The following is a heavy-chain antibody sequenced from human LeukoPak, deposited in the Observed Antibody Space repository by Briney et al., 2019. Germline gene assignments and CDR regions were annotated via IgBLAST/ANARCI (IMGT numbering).Heavy chain of an antibody. V-gene: IGHV3-74*01. CDR3: VRMVRGVYYFDY. D-gene: IGHD3-10*01. CDR2: INSDGSST. J-gene: IGHJ4*02. Sequence: GGSLRLSCAASGFTFSSYWMHCVRQAPGKGLVWVSRINSDGSSTSYADSVKGRFTISRDNAKNTLYLQMNSLRAEDTAVYYCVRMVRGVYYFDYWGQGTLVTVSS. CDR1: GFTFSSYW.